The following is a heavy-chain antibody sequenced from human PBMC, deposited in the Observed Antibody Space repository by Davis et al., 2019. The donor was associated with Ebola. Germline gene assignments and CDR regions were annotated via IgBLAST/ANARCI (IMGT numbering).Heavy chain of an antibody. CDR1: GYTFTSYY. CDR3: ARGRKLSSGWLNWFDP. D-gene: IGHD6-19*01. V-gene: IGHV1-46*01. J-gene: IGHJ5*02. Sequence: AASVKVSCKASGYTFTSYYMHWVRQAPGQGLEWMGIINPSGGSTSYAQKFQGRVTMTRDTSTSTAYMELSRLRSDDTAVYYCARGRKLSSGWLNWFDPWGQGTLVTVSS. CDR2: INPSGGST.